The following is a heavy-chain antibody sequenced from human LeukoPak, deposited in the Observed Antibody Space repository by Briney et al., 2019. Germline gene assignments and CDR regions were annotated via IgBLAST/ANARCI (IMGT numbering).Heavy chain of an antibody. CDR3: ARNYKSSTNAAPDY. CDR1: GYTFTSYY. D-gene: IGHD2-2*01. J-gene: IGHJ4*02. Sequence: ASVKVSCKASGYTFTSYYMHWVRQAPGQGLEWMGWINPNSGGTNYAQKFQGRVTMTRDTSISTAYMELSRLRSDDTAVYYCARNYKSSTNAAPDYWGQGTLVTVSS. V-gene: IGHV1-2*02. CDR2: INPNSGGT.